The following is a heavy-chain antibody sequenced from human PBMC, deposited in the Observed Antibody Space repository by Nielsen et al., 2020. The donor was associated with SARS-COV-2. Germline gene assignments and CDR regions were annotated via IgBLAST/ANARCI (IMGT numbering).Heavy chain of an antibody. J-gene: IGHJ4*02. D-gene: IGHD5-24*01. CDR1: GFTFSTYG. V-gene: IGHV3-21*01. CDR3: ARGNRDGYKSSGFDY. Sequence: GESLKISCAASGFTFSTYGMSWVRQSPGKGLEWVSTISSVLSYIYYADSVKGRFTISRDNAKNSLYLQMNSLRAEDTAVYYCARGNRDGYKSSGFDYWGQGTLVTVSS. CDR2: ISSVLSYI.